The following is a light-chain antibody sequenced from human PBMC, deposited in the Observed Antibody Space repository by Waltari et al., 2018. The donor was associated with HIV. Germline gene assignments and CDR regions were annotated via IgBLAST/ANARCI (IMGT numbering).Light chain of an antibody. J-gene: IGLJ2*01. CDR1: KIGGKI. V-gene: IGLV3-21*04. CDR2: YDS. Sequence: SPGLPRPPTGPGPPGKTARIPCGGTKIGGKIGHGSQQKPAKAPPLVIYYDSARPSGIPARFSGANSGNTATLTISRVEAGDEADYYCQVWDSSSDHLVFGGGTNLTVL. CDR3: QVWDSSSDHLV.